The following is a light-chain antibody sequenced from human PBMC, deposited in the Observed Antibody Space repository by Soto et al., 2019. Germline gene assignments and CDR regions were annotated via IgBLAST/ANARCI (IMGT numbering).Light chain of an antibody. CDR1: RNVSIY. CDR3: QQSYKMPS. V-gene: IGKV1-39*01. CDR2: ATS. J-gene: IGKJ5*01. Sequence: EIPLTQSPSSLAASVGDRLTLTCRASRNVSIYLNWYQHKPGKGPTLLIHATSNLQIGLPSRFSGSGSGTEFTLTISSLEPEDFGTYYCQQSYKMPSFGQGRRLVIK.